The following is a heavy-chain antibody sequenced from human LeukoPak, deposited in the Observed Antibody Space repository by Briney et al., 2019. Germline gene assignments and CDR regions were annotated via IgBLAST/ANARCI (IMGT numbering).Heavy chain of an antibody. D-gene: IGHD2-8*02. CDR1: GFTFSTFA. J-gene: IGHJ5*02. CDR3: ATYRQVLLPFEA. Sequence: GGSLRLSCAASGFTFSTFAMIWVRQPPGKGLEWVSSIFPSGDEIHYADSVRGRFTIFRDNSKSTLSLQTNSLRAEDTAIYYCATYRQVLLPFEAWGQGTLVTVSS. CDR2: IFPSGDEI. V-gene: IGHV3-23*01.